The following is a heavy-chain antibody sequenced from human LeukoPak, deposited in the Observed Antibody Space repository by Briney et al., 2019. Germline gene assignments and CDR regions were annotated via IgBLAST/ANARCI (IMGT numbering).Heavy chain of an antibody. Sequence: PGGSLRLSCTASGFTFSSYAMNWVRQAPGKGLEWVSAISGSGESTYYADSVKGRFTISRENSKSTLYLQMNSLRAEDTALYYCAKARGYSSSSENNRFDPWGQGTPVTVSS. V-gene: IGHV3-23*01. CDR2: ISGSGEST. CDR1: GFTFSSYA. CDR3: AKARGYSSSSENNRFDP. D-gene: IGHD6-6*01. J-gene: IGHJ5*02.